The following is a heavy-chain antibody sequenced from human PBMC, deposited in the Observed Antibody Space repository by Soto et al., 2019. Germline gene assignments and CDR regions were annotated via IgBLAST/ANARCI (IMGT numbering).Heavy chain of an antibody. Sequence: SETLSLTCAVYGGSFSGYYWSWIRQPPGKGLEWIGEINHSGSTNYNPSLKSRVTISVDTSKNQFSLKLSSVTAADTAVYYCARRFYGSGSYLNWFDPWGQGALVTVSS. CDR1: GGSFSGYY. CDR2: INHSGST. J-gene: IGHJ5*02. CDR3: ARRFYGSGSYLNWFDP. D-gene: IGHD3-10*01. V-gene: IGHV4-34*01.